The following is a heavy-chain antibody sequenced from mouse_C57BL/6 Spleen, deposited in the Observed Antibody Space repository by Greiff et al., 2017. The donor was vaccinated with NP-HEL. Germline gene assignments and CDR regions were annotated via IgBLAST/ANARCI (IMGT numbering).Heavy chain of an antibody. V-gene: IGHV1-64*01. D-gene: IGHD2-4*01. CDR1: GYTFTSYW. CDR3: AREGYDYDDPRFAY. Sequence: QVQLQQPGAELVKPGASVKLSCKASGYTFTSYWMHWVKQRPGQGLEWIGMIHPNSGSTNYNEKFKSKATLTVDKSSSTAYMQLSSLTSEDSAVYYCAREGYDYDDPRFAYWGQGTLVTVSA. CDR2: IHPNSGST. J-gene: IGHJ3*01.